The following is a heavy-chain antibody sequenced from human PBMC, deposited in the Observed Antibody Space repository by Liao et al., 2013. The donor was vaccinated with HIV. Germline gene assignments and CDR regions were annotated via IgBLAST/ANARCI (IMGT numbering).Heavy chain of an antibody. CDR3: ARRPEVRGFFDS. Sequence: QVQLQQWGAGLLKPSETLSLTCAVSGESFSDNYWSWIRQAPGRGLEWIGEINHRGSTNYNPSLKSRVTISVDTSKNQFSLKMTSVTAADTAVFYCARRPEVRGFFDSWGQGTLVTVSS. CDR1: GESFSDNY. CDR2: INHRGST. J-gene: IGHJ4*03. D-gene: IGHD3-10*01. V-gene: IGHV4-34*01.